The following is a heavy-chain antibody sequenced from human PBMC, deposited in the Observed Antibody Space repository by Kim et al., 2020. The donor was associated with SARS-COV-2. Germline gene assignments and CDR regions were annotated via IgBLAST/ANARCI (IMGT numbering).Heavy chain of an antibody. CDR1: GFTFRAYG. Sequence: GGSLRLSCVASGFTFRAYGMSWVRQAPGMGLEWVSMSGSGGMTYYADSVKCRFTISRDNSKNTLYLQMNSLRAEDTAVYYCAKARQHDYWGQGTLGTVPS. CDR2: MSGSGGMT. J-gene: IGHJ4*02. V-gene: IGHV3-23*01. D-gene: IGHD1-1*01. CDR3: AKARQHDY.